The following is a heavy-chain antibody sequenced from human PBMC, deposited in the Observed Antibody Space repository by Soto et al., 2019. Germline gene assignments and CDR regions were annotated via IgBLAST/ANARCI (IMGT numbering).Heavy chain of an antibody. J-gene: IGHJ6*02. Sequence: GGSLRLSCAASGFTFSSYGMHWVRQAPGKGLEWVAVISYDGSNKYYADSVKGRFTISRDNSKNTLYLQMNSLRAEDTAVYYCAKDSHYDFWSGYYIHYYYGMDVWGQGTTVTVSS. V-gene: IGHV3-30*18. D-gene: IGHD3-3*01. CDR1: GFTFSSYG. CDR2: ISYDGSNK. CDR3: AKDSHYDFWSGYYIHYYYGMDV.